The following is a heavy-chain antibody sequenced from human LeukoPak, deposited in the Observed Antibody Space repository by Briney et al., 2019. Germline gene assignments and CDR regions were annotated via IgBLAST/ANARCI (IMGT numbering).Heavy chain of an antibody. CDR3: ARDDEGDNWNDGY. V-gene: IGHV1-46*01. Sequence: ASVKVSCKASGYTFTSYYMHWVRQAPGQGLEWMGIINPSGGSTSYAQKFQGRVTITADKSTSTAYMELSSLRSEDTAVYYCARDDEGDNWNDGYWGQGTLVTVSS. J-gene: IGHJ4*02. D-gene: IGHD1-20*01. CDR2: INPSGGST. CDR1: GYTFTSYY.